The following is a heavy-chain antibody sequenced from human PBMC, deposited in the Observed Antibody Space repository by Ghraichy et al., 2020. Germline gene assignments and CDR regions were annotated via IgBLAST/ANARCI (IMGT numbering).Heavy chain of an antibody. Sequence: GESLNISCAASGFTFSSYAMSWVRQAPGKGLEWVSAISGSGGRTYYADSVKGRFTISRDNSKNTLCLQMNSLRAEDTAAYYCAKTDDFWSGYYTGWFDPWGPGILVTVSS. CDR1: GFTFSSYA. J-gene: IGHJ5*02. D-gene: IGHD3-3*01. CDR3: AKTDDFWSGYYTGWFDP. CDR2: ISGSGGRT. V-gene: IGHV3-23*01.